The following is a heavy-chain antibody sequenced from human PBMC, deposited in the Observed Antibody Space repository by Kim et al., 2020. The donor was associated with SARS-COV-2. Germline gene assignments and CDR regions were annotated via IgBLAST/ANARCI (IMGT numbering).Heavy chain of an antibody. CDR2: IYYSGST. J-gene: IGHJ3*02. CDR3: ARGDCSGGSCAPTSAFDI. V-gene: IGHV4-59*13. Sequence: SETLSLTCTVSGGSIGSYYWSWIRQPPGKGLEWIGYIYYSGSTNYNPSLKSRVTISVDTSKNQFSLKLSSVTAADTAVYYCARGDCSGGSCAPTSAFDIWGQGTMVTVSS. CDR1: GGSIGSYY. D-gene: IGHD2-15*01.